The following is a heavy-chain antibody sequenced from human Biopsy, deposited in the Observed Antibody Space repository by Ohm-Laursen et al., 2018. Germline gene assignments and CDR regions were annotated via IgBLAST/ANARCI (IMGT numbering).Heavy chain of an antibody. D-gene: IGHD6-6*01. CDR2: VIPSSGKT. V-gene: IGHV1-8*01. J-gene: IGHJ5*02. Sequence: ASVKVSCNASGYSFSTYDVNWVRQARGQGLEWMGWVIPSSGKTGYAQRFQGRVTLTMNTSISTAYMELSGLRSEDTAVYFCARGYSRRVSIFEASIYWFDTWGQGTLVTVSS. CDR3: ARGYSRRVSIFEASIYWFDT. CDR1: GYSFSTYD.